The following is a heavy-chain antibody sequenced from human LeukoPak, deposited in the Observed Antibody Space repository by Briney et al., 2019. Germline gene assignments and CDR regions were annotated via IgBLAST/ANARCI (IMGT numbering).Heavy chain of an antibody. D-gene: IGHD1-1*01. V-gene: IGHV3-30-3*01. CDR2: ISYDGSNK. J-gene: IGHJ4*02. CDR3: AKGSSTNSYYFGS. Sequence: GGSLRLSCAASGFTFSSYAMHWVRQAPGKGLEWVAVISYDGSNKYYADSVKGRFTISRDNSKNTLYLQMDTLRAEDTAVYYCAKGSSTNSYYFGSWGQGTLVTVSS. CDR1: GFTFSSYA.